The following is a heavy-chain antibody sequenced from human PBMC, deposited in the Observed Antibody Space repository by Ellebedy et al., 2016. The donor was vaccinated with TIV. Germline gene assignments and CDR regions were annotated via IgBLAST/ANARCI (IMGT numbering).Heavy chain of an antibody. J-gene: IGHJ4*02. D-gene: IGHD2-21*01. CDR2: IFPGDSDT. CDR3: ARQGTLPLDY. V-gene: IGHV5-51*01. CDR1: GYSFTSYW. Sequence: GESLKISCKGSGYSFTSYWIGWVRQVPGKGLEWMGNIFPGDSDTRYSPSFQGQVTISAEKSISTAYLQWSSLKASDTAMYYCARQGTLPLDYWGQGTLVTVSS.